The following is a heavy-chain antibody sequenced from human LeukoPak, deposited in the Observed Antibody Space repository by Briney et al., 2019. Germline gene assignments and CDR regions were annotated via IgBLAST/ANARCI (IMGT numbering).Heavy chain of an antibody. J-gene: IGHJ6*02. Sequence: GGSLRLSCAASGFTFRSYAMSWVRQARGKGLEWVSGISASGGSTYYADSVKGRFTISRDNSKDTLYLLMNSLRAEDTAVFYCARVSGDYYYYYGMDVWGQGTTVTVS. V-gene: IGHV3-23*01. D-gene: IGHD4-17*01. CDR3: ARVSGDYYYYYGMDV. CDR1: GFTFRSYA. CDR2: ISASGGST.